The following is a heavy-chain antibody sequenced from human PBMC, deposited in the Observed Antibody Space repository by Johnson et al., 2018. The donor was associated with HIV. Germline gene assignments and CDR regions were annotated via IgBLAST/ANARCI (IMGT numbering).Heavy chain of an antibody. V-gene: IGHV3-9*01. CDR2: ISWNSGSI. Sequence: VQLVESGGGVVQPGRSLRLSCAASGFTFDDYAMHWVRQAPGKGLEWVSGISWNSGSIGYADSVNGRFTISRDNAKNSLYLQMNSLRAEDTALYYCSKATGAAMVTGRAFDIWGQGTMVTVSS. CDR1: GFTFDDYA. D-gene: IGHD5-18*01. CDR3: SKATGAAMVTGRAFDI. J-gene: IGHJ3*02.